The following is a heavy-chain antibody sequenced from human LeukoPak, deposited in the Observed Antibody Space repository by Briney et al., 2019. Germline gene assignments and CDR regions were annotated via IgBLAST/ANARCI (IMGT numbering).Heavy chain of an antibody. V-gene: IGHV4-34*01. CDR2: INHSGST. CDR3: ATVLLWFGERFDY. D-gene: IGHD3-10*01. Sequence: SETLSLTCTVSGGSFSSYYWSWIRQPPGKGLEWIGEINHSGSTNYNPSLKSRVTISVDTSKNQFSLKLSSVTAADTAVYYCATVLLWFGERFDYWGQGTLVTVSS. J-gene: IGHJ4*02. CDR1: GGSFSSYY.